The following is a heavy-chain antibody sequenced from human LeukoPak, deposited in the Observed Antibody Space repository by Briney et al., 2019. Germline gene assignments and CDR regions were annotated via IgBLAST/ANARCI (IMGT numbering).Heavy chain of an antibody. Sequence: PGGSLRLSCVASGFTLSNYWMSWVRQSPGKGLEWVANIKQDGSEKYYVDSVKGRFTISRDNAKNSLYLQMNSLRAEDTAVYYCARGPRLEMATIPFDYWGQGTLVTVSS. V-gene: IGHV3-7*02. CDR2: IKQDGSEK. D-gene: IGHD5-24*01. J-gene: IGHJ4*02. CDR1: GFTLSNYW. CDR3: ARGPRLEMATIPFDY.